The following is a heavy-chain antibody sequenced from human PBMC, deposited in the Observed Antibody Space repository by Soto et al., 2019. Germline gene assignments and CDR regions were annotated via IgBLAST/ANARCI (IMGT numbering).Heavy chain of an antibody. CDR2: IIPFHGVT. CDR1: GGTFSPYT. J-gene: IGHJ4*02. CDR3: KRAWEITVSTWAFGGF. Sequence: QVQLVQSGAEVKKPGSSVKVSCKASGGTFSPYTINWVRQAPGQGLEWMGRIIPFHGVTNYAQKFQARVTITADKSTRTAYMALSGLRFEDTAMYFGKRAWEITVSTWAFGGFWGRGTLVTVSS. D-gene: IGHD3-10*01. V-gene: IGHV1-69*02.